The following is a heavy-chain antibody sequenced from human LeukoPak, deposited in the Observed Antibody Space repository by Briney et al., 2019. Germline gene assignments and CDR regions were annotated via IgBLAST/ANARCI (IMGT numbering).Heavy chain of an antibody. CDR2: INQDGSTN. Sequence: GGSLRLSCAATGFTFSDYWTSWVRQAPGKGLEWVASINQDGSTNHYVDSVKGRFTISKDNAKNSLYLQMNSLRAEDTAVYYCAKGGYSYGRLYFDYWGQGTLVTVSS. V-gene: IGHV3-7*03. CDR1: GFTFSDYW. J-gene: IGHJ4*02. CDR3: AKGGYSYGRLYFDY. D-gene: IGHD5-18*01.